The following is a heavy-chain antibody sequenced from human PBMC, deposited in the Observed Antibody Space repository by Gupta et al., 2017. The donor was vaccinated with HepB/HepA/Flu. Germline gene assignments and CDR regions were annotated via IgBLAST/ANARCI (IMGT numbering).Heavy chain of an antibody. CDR3: VRGRTRGSQDFDF. Sequence: EVQLVESGGGLVQPGGSLRLSCAASGFTFSSYEMNWVRQAPGKGLEWISYISSIGTSIHYADSVKGRFTISRDNAENSLYLQMNSLRAEDTAVYYCVRGRTRGSQDFDFWGQGTLVTVSS. V-gene: IGHV3-48*03. CDR2: ISSIGTSI. CDR1: GFTFSSYE. D-gene: IGHD1-26*01. J-gene: IGHJ4*02.